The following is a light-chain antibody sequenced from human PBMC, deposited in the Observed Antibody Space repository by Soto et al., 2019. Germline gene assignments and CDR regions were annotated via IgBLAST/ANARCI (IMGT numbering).Light chain of an antibody. CDR1: QSISSW. J-gene: IGKJ3*01. Sequence: DIQMTQSPSTLSASVGDRVTITCRASQSISSWLAWYQQKPGKAPKLLIYKASSLESGVPSRFSGSGSGTEFTLTSSSLQPDDFATYYCQQFNSYSGTFGPGTKVDIK. CDR3: QQFNSYSGT. CDR2: KAS. V-gene: IGKV1-5*03.